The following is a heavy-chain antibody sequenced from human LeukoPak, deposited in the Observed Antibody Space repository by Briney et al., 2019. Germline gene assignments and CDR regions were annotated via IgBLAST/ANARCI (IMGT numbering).Heavy chain of an antibody. CDR1: GGSISRYY. Sequence: SETLSLTCTVSGGSISRYYWSWIRQPPGKGLEWIGYIYYSGSTNYNPSLKSRVTISVDTSKNQFSLKLSSVTAADTAVYYCARSPSPSWFDPWGQGTLVTVPS. CDR2: IYYSGST. J-gene: IGHJ5*02. V-gene: IGHV4-59*01. CDR3: ARSPSPSWFDP.